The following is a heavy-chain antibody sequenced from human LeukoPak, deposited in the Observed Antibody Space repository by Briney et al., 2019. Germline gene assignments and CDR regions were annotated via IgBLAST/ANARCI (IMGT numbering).Heavy chain of an antibody. D-gene: IGHD3-16*02. CDR1: GYTFNRHG. Sequence: ASVKVSCKAAGYTFNRHGITWVRQAPGQGLEWMGWINPYNGNTDYAQKFQGRVTMTTDTSTNTAYMELRSLRSDDTAVYYCVRDSLHPEMMTFRGLIVTLDYWGQGTLVTVSS. V-gene: IGHV1-18*01. J-gene: IGHJ4*02. CDR3: VRDSLHPEMMTFRGLIVTLDY. CDR2: INPYNGNT.